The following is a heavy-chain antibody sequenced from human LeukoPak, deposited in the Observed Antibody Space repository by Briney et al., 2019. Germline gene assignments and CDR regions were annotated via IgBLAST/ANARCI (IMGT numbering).Heavy chain of an antibody. V-gene: IGHV2-70*04. CDR1: GFSLSTSGMR. CDR2: IDWDDDK. J-gene: IGHJ4*02. D-gene: IGHD3-10*01. CDR3: ARMATRGVNPYFDY. Sequence: SGPTLVNPTQTLTLTCTFSGFSLSTSGMRVSWIRQPPGKALEWLARIDWDDDKFYSTSLKTRLTISKDTSKSQVVLTMTNMDPVDTVTYYCARMATRGVNPYFDYWGQGTLVTVSS.